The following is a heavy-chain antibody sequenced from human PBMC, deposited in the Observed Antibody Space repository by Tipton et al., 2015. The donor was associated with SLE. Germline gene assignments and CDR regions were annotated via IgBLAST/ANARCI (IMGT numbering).Heavy chain of an antibody. CDR1: ESSFSNYD. CDR2: ITTSGRTI. J-gene: IGHJ3*01. CDR3: ARWPLSHYTIGDYYDSGHDV. D-gene: IGHD3-22*01. Sequence: SLRLSCVASESSFSNYDMNWARQAPGKGLEWLSYITTSGRTISYADSVKGRFTISRDNAKSSVFLQMNSLRADDTGVYYCARWPLSHYTIGDYYDSGHDVWGQGTMVTVSS. V-gene: IGHV3-48*03.